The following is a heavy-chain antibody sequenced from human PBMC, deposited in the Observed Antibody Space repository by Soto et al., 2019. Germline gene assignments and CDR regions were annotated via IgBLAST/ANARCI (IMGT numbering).Heavy chain of an antibody. CDR3: AKDSGIKGTRSASYYYYGLAV. D-gene: IGHD1-7*01. V-gene: IGHV3-9*01. Sequence: HPGGSVRISCTASGFKFDDYDMNWVRQAPGKGIEWVSGINWNSGSIGYADSVEGRFTISRDNAKNSLYLQMNSLRPEDTALYYCAKDSGIKGTRSASYYYYGLAVWGQGTTATVSS. CDR1: GFKFDDYD. CDR2: INWNSGSI. J-gene: IGHJ6*02.